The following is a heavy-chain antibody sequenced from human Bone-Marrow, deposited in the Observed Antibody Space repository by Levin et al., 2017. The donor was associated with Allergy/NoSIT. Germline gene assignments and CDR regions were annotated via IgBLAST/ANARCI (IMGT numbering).Heavy chain of an antibody. V-gene: IGHV4-31*03. Sequence: SSETLSLTCTVSGGSISTGGHYWTWIRQHPGKGLEWIGYIFHSGSTYYNPSLKSRATISVDTSKNQFSLKLNSVTAADTALYYCARDRIVGRSKYYGMDVWGQGTSVTV. D-gene: IGHD1-26*01. CDR2: IFHSGST. J-gene: IGHJ6*02. CDR1: GGSISTGGHY. CDR3: ARDRIVGRSKYYGMDV.